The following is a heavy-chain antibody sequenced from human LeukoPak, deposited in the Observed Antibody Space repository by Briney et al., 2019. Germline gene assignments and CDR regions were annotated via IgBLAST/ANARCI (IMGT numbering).Heavy chain of an antibody. CDR1: GYSFTSYW. V-gene: IGHV5-10-1*01. CDR3: ARHLLGSSPYCSGGSCYNPDPYYYYYGMDV. D-gene: IGHD2-15*01. Sequence: GESLRISRKGSGYSFTSYWISWVRQMPGKGLEWMGRIDPSDSYTNYSPSFQGHVTISADKSISTAYLQWSSLKASDTAMYYCARHLLGSSPYCSGGSCYNPDPYYYYYGMDVWGQGTMVTVSS. CDR2: IDPSDSYT. J-gene: IGHJ6*02.